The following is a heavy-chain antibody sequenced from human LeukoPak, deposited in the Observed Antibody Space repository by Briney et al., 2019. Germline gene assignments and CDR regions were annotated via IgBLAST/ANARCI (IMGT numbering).Heavy chain of an antibody. Sequence: GGSLRLSCTASGFTFGDYGMNWVRQAPGKGLEWVSYISSSGSTIYYADSVKGRFTISRDNAKNSLYLQMNSLRAEDTAVYYCAELGITMIGGVWGKGTTVTISS. D-gene: IGHD3-10*02. CDR3: AELGITMIGGV. CDR2: ISSSGSTI. J-gene: IGHJ6*04. V-gene: IGHV3-48*03. CDR1: GFTFGDYG.